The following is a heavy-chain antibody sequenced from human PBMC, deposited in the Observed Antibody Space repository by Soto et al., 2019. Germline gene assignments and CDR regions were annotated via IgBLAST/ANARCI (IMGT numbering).Heavy chain of an antibody. CDR3: ATRGHIVEPISYSYMDV. V-gene: IGHV1-18*01. J-gene: IGHJ6*03. CDR1: GYTFTSYG. CDR2: ISAYNGNT. Sequence: QVQLVQSGAEVKKPGALVKVSCKASGYTFTSYGISWVRQAPGQGLEWMGWISAYNGNTNYAQKLQGRVTMTTDTTTRTSYMELRSLRSDDTAVYYCATRGHIVEPISYSYMDVWGKGTTVTVSS. D-gene: IGHD2-21*01.